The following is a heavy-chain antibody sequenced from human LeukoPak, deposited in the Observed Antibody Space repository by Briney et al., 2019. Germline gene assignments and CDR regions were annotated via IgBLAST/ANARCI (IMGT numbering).Heavy chain of an antibody. J-gene: IGHJ6*03. CDR2: IYYSGST. CDR3: ARDLYMDV. Sequence: PSETLSLTCTVSGRSISSYYWSWIRQPPGKGLEWIGYIYYSGSTNYNPSLKSRVTISVDTSKNQVSLKLSSVTAADTALYYCARDLYMDVWGKGTTVTVSS. V-gene: IGHV4-59*01. CDR1: GRSISSYY.